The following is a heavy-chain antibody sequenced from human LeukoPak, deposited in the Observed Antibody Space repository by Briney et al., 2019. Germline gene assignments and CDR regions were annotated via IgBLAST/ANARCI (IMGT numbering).Heavy chain of an antibody. J-gene: IGHJ6*03. D-gene: IGHD6-19*01. CDR1: GFAFSSFA. CDR2: INGGGNTT. CDR3: TKELHVAVAVADYYYFYMDV. Sequence: GGSLRLSCAASGFAFSSFAMGWVRQSPGRGLEWLSTINGGGNTTFYADSVKGRFTISRDNSKNTLYLHMDSLRPDDTAIYYCTKELHVAVAVADYYYFYMDVWGRGTAVTVSS. V-gene: IGHV3-23*01.